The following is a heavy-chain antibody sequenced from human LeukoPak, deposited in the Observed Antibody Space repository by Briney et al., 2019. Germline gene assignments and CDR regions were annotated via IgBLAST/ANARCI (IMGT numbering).Heavy chain of an antibody. D-gene: IGHD6-13*01. J-gene: IGHJ4*02. CDR2: IYTSGST. CDR3: ARDGVENSSWYPLDS. Sequence: SETLSLACTVSGASISSYYWSWVRQPAGEGLEWIGRIYTSGSTNYKPSLKSRVTMSVDTSKNQFSLKLTSVTAADTAVYYCARDGVENSSWYPLDSWGPGTLVTVSS. CDR1: GASISSYY. V-gene: IGHV4-4*07.